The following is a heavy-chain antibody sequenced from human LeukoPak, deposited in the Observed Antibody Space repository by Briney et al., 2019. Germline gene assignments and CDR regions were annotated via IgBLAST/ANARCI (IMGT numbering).Heavy chain of an antibody. CDR3: AKDLSGSYLFRPSYYYYGMDV. D-gene: IGHD1-26*01. CDR1: GFTFSSYG. V-gene: IGHV3-30*18. CDR2: ISYDGSNK. Sequence: AGRSLRLSCAASGFTFSSYGMHWVRQAPGKGLEWVAAISYDGSNKYYADSVKGRFTISRDNSKNTLHLQMNSLRAEDTAVYYCAKDLSGSYLFRPSYYYYGMDVWGQGTTVTVSS. J-gene: IGHJ6*02.